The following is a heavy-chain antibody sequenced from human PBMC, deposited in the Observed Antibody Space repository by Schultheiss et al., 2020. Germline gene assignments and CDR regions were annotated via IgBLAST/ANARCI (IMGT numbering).Heavy chain of an antibody. D-gene: IGHD3-22*01. J-gene: IGHJ4*02. CDR2: IWYDGSNK. CDR3: ARDSLDSSGYYLGY. V-gene: IGHV3-33*08. CDR1: EFTVIDSA. Sequence: GESLKISCAASEFTVIDSAVHWVRQASGKGLEWVAVIWYDGSNKYYADSVKGRFTISRDNSKNTLYLQMNSLRAEDTAVYYCARDSLDSSGYYLGYWGQGTLVTVSS.